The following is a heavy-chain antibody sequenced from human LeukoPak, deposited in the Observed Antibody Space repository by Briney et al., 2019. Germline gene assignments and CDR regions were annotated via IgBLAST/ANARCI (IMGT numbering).Heavy chain of an antibody. D-gene: IGHD6-13*01. V-gene: IGHV4-59*01. Sequence: SETLSLTCTVSGGSISSYYWSWIRQPPGKGLEWIGYMYYRGNTNYDPSLKSRVTISIDTPNNQFSLKLSSATAADTAVYFCARGRVSSSTWYSTYYYYFYVDVWGKGTTVTVSS. CDR2: MYYRGNT. CDR1: GGSISSYY. J-gene: IGHJ6*03. CDR3: ARGRVSSSTWYSTYYYYFYVDV.